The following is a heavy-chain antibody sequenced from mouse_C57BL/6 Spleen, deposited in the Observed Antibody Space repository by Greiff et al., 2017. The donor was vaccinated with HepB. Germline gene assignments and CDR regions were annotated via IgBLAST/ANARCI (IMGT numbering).Heavy chain of an antibody. CDR1: GYTFTSYW. CDR2: IYPGSGST. CDR3: ARGLDSSGSFAY. Sequence: QVQLQQPGAELVKPGASVKMSCKASGYTFTSYWITWVKQRPGQGLEWIGDIYPGSGSTNYNEKFKSKATLTVDTSSSTAYMQLSSLTSEDSAVYYCARGLDSSGSFAYWGKGTLSLSLQ. V-gene: IGHV1-55*01. J-gene: IGHJ3*01. D-gene: IGHD3-2*02.